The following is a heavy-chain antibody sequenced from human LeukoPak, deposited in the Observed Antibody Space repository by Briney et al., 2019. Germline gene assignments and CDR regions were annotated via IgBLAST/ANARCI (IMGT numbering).Heavy chain of an antibody. D-gene: IGHD3-3*01. Sequence: GASVKVSCKASGYTFTGYYMHWVRQAPGQGLEWVGIINPSGDPTTYAQKFQGRVTMTRDMSTSTVYMELSSLRSEDTAVYYCARDYDFWSGYYSTLRGYFDYWGQGTLVTVSS. J-gene: IGHJ4*02. CDR3: ARDYDFWSGYYSTLRGYFDY. CDR1: GYTFTGYY. V-gene: IGHV1-46*01. CDR2: INPSGDPT.